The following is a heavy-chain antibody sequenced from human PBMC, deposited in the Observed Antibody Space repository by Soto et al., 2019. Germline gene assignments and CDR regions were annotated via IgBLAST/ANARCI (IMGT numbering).Heavy chain of an antibody. Sequence: GGSLRLSCAASGFTFSPYGMNWVRQAPGKGLEWVSYISGDSTSIYYANSVKGRFTISRDNAKNSLYLQMNGLREEDTAVYYCTTSNWHLEHWGQGALVTVSS. CDR1: GFTFSPYG. CDR2: ISGDSTSI. V-gene: IGHV3-21*06. J-gene: IGHJ4*02. CDR3: TTSNWHLEH.